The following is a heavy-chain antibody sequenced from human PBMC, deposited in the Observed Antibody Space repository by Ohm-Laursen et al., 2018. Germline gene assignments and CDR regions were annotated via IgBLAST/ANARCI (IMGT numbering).Heavy chain of an antibody. CDR1: GGSIGSISSYY. D-gene: IGHD6-13*01. V-gene: IGHV4-61*01. J-gene: IGHJ4*02. CDR3: AREYSSNLDY. CDR2: IYHNGIS. Sequence: SETLSLTCTASGGSIGSISSYYWSWIRQPPGKGLEWIGYIYHNGISYYNPSLKSRVTISVDTSKNQFSLKLNSVTAADTAVYYCAREYSSNLDYWGQGTLVTVSS.